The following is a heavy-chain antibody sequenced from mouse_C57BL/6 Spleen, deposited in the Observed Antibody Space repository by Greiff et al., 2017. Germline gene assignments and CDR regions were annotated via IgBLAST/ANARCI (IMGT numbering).Heavy chain of an antibody. J-gene: IGHJ1*03. D-gene: IGHD1-1*01. CDR1: GYTFTSYW. CDR3: ANYGSSYWYFDV. Sequence: QVQLQQPGAELVKPGASVKMSCKASGYTFTSYWITWVKQRPGQGLEWIGDIYPGSGSTNYNEKFKSKATLTVDTSSSTAYMHLSSLTSEDSAVYYCANYGSSYWYFDVWGTGTTVTVSS. CDR2: IYPGSGST. V-gene: IGHV1-55*01.